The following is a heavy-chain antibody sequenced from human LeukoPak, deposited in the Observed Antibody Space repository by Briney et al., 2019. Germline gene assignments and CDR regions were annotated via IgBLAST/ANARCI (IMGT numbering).Heavy chain of an antibody. D-gene: IGHD2-2*01. CDR1: GGSISSYY. CDR3: ARHRVVVPAATDY. J-gene: IGHJ4*02. CDR2: IYYSGST. V-gene: IGHV4-59*08. Sequence: PSETLSLTCTVSGGSISSYYWSWIRQPPGKGLEWIGCIYYSGSTNYNPSLKSRVTISVDTSKNQFSLKLSSVTAADTAVYYCARHRVVVPAATDYWGQGTLVTVSS.